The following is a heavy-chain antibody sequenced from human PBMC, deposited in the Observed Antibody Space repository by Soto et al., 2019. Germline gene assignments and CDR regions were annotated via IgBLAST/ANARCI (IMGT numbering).Heavy chain of an antibody. Sequence: QVQLVQSGAEVKKPGASVKVSCKASGYTFTNYGINWVRQAPGQGLEWMGWISAYNGDTHYAQKLQGRVTMTTDTSTSTAYMERRSRRSDDTAVYYCARSGLPDPVVVLGHTPFDPWGQGTLVTFSA. D-gene: IGHD2-15*01. CDR3: ARSGLPDPVVVLGHTPFDP. V-gene: IGHV1-18*01. CDR2: ISAYNGDT. J-gene: IGHJ5*02. CDR1: GYTFTNYG.